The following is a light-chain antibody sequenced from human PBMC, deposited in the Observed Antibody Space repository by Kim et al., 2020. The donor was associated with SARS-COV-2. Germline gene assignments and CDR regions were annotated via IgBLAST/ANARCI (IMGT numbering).Light chain of an antibody. Sequence: DIQMTQSPSTLSAFVGDRVTITCRASQSISTWLAWYQQRPGKAPKLLIFKASSLESGVPSRFSGSGSGTEFTLTVSSLQPDDFATYYCQQYDRYPLTFGGGTKVEI. CDR2: KAS. CDR3: QQYDRYPLT. V-gene: IGKV1-5*03. CDR1: QSISTW. J-gene: IGKJ4*01.